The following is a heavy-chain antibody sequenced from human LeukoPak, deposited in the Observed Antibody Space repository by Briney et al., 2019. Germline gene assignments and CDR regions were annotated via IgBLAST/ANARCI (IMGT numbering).Heavy chain of an antibody. V-gene: IGHV4-39*01. CDR3: ASSLDYYDSSGYRYAFDI. J-gene: IGHJ3*02. CDR2: IYYSGST. CDR1: GGSISSSRYC. Sequence: SETLSRTCTVSGGSISSSRYCCRWIRQPPGKGLEWIGSIYYSGSTYYNPSLKSRVTKSVDPSKNQFSLKLSSVTAADTAVYYCASSLDYYDSSGYRYAFDIWGQGTMVTVSS. D-gene: IGHD3-22*01.